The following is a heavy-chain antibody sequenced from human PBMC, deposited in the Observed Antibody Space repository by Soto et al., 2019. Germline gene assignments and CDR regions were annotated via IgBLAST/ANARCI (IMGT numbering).Heavy chain of an antibody. CDR2: SSNSGDTM. CDR3: AGANSFDY. V-gene: IGHV3-48*03. Sequence: PGGSLRLSCAASGFTFITSEMNWVRQAPGKGLEWVSYSSNSGDTMCYGDSVKGGFTISRDNAKNSLYLQLNSLRVEDPAVYYCAGANSFDYWGQGTLVTVSS. J-gene: IGHJ4*02. D-gene: IGHD5-12*01. CDR1: GFTFITSE.